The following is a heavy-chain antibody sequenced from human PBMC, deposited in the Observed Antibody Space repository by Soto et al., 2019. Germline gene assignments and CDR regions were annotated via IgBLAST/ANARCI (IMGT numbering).Heavy chain of an antibody. Sequence: KGLEWIGEINHSGSTNYNPSLKSRVTISVDTSKNQFSLKLSSVTAADTAVYYCARGPYYFFFFQAEDGIRDVRSVSAFLLNRSSDL. CDR2: INHSGST. J-gene: IGHJ2*01. D-gene: IGHD3-3*01. CDR3: ARGPYYFFFFQAEDGIRDVRSVSAFLLNRSSDL. V-gene: IGHV4-34*01.